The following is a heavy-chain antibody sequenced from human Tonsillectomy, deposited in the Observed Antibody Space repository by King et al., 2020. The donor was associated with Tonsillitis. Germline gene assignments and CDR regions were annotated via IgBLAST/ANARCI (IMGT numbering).Heavy chain of an antibody. J-gene: IGHJ4*02. Sequence: VQLVESGGGLMQPGGSLRLSCAASGFSVSSHYMSWVRQAPGKGLEWVSVIYGGGTTYYADFVKGRFTLSRDNSENTLYLQMNSLRAEDTAMYYCARVNYYDSSGYWSPYYFDYWGQGTLVTVSS. CDR1: GFSVSSHY. CDR2: IYGGGTT. CDR3: ARVNYYDSSGYWSPYYFDY. V-gene: IGHV3-53*01. D-gene: IGHD3-22*01.